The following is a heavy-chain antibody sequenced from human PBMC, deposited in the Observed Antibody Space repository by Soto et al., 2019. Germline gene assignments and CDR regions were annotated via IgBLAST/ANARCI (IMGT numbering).Heavy chain of an antibody. Sequence: QVQLVESGGGVVQPGRSLRLSCAASGFTFSSYAMHWVRQAPGKGLEWVAVISYDGSNKYYADSVKGRFTISRDNSKNTLYLQMNSLRAEDTAVYYCARDGLLWFGEVTFRFDYWGQGTLVTVSS. CDR1: GFTFSSYA. D-gene: IGHD3-10*01. CDR2: ISYDGSNK. V-gene: IGHV3-30-3*01. CDR3: ARDGLLWFGEVTFRFDY. J-gene: IGHJ4*02.